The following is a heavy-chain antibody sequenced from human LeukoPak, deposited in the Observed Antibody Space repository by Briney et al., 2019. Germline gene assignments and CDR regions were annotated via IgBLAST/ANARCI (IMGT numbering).Heavy chain of an antibody. D-gene: IGHD6-19*01. CDR3: ARRFNSGWGSFDY. CDR2: MHDSGTT. Sequence: SETLSLACTVAAGSISRYYWDWVRQPQGKGMEWIAYMHDSGTTKYNPSLKRRVTISVDTSKNHFSLKLNSVTAADTAVYFCARRFNSGWGSFDYWGPGILVTVSS. J-gene: IGHJ4*02. V-gene: IGHV4-59*08. CDR1: AGSISRYY.